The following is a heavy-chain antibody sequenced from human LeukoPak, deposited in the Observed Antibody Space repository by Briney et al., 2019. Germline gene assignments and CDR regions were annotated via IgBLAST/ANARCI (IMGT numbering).Heavy chain of an antibody. CDR3: ARDRYDSWSGYFPDNLNWFDP. CDR1: GFTFSSYA. V-gene: IGHV3-30-3*01. Sequence: GGSLRLSCAASGFTFSSYAMHWVRQAPGKGLEWVAVISYDGSNKYYADSVKGRFTISRDNAKNSLYLQMNSLRAEDTAVYYCARDRYDSWSGYFPDNLNWFDPWGQGTLVTVSS. J-gene: IGHJ5*02. CDR2: ISYDGSNK. D-gene: IGHD3-3*01.